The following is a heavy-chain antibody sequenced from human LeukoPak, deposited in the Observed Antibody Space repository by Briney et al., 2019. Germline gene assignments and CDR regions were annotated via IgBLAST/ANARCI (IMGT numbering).Heavy chain of an antibody. Sequence: LGESLKISCKGSGYTFTNYWIGWVRQMPGKGLEWMGIIYPGDSDTRYSPSFQGQVTISADKSISTAYLQWSSLKASDTAMYYCARQPDYGDPSYYFDYWGQGTLVTVSS. J-gene: IGHJ4*02. CDR2: IYPGDSDT. CDR1: GYTFTNYW. D-gene: IGHD4-17*01. V-gene: IGHV5-51*01. CDR3: ARQPDYGDPSYYFDY.